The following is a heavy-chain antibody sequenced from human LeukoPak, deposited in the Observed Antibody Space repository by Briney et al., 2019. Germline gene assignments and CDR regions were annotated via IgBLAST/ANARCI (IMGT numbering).Heavy chain of an antibody. CDR3: AKDVAAVAGYFDY. CDR1: GFTFSSYG. V-gene: IGHV3-33*06. D-gene: IGHD6-19*01. CDR2: IWYDGSNK. Sequence: GGSLRLSCAASGFTFSSYGMHWVRQAPGKGLEWVAVIWYDGSNKYYADSVKGRFTIPRDNSKNTLYLQMNSLRAEDTAVYYCAKDVAAVAGYFDYWGQGTLVTVSS. J-gene: IGHJ4*02.